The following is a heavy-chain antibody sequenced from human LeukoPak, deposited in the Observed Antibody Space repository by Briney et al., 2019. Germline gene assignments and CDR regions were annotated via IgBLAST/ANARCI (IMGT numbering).Heavy chain of an antibody. D-gene: IGHD1-26*01. J-gene: IGHJ5*02. CDR2: ISGSGGST. CDR1: GFTFSNYA. V-gene: IGHV3-23*01. CDR3: AKDRSISGSSENNWFDP. Sequence: GGSLRLSCAASGFTFSNYAMSWVRQAPGKGLEWVSAISGSGGSTYYADSVKGRVTISRDNSKNTLYLQMNSLRADDTAVYYCAKDRSISGSSENNWFDPWGRGTLVTVSS.